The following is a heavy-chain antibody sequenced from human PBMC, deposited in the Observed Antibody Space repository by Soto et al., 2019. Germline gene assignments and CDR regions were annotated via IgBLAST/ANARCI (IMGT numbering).Heavy chain of an antibody. CDR2: IHHTGST. CDR1: GASISSNNYW. Sequence: QVQLQESGPGLVKPSGTLSLTCAVSGASISSNNYWWSWVRQSPGKGLEWIGEIHHTGSTNYNPSLKSRVTISVYKSKNQFSLNLSSVTDADTAVYYCATFLLSSSWWHWGQGTLVTVSS. V-gene: IGHV4-4*02. J-gene: IGHJ4*02. D-gene: IGHD6-13*01. CDR3: ATFLLSSSWWH.